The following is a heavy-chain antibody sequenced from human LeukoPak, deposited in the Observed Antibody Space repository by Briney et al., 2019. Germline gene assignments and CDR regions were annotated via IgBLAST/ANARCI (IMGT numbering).Heavy chain of an antibody. CDR1: GFTFSGCG. D-gene: IGHD5-18*01. Sequence: GGSLRLSCAASGFTFSGCGMHWVRQAPGKGLEWVGFIWYDGRDKYYADSVKGQFTISRDNSKNTLYLQMNSLRAEDTAVYYCAKDPYSYGSYFDYWGQGTLVTVSS. V-gene: IGHV3-30*02. J-gene: IGHJ4*02. CDR2: IWYDGRDK. CDR3: AKDPYSYGSYFDY.